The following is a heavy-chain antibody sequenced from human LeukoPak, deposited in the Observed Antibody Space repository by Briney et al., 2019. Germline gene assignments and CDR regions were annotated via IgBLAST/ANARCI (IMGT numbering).Heavy chain of an antibody. J-gene: IGHJ5*02. D-gene: IGHD3-16*01. CDR3: ARGDYYAGGGRNWFDP. CDR1: GYTFTSYY. Sequence: ASVKVSCKASGYTFTSYYMHWVRQAPGHGLEWMGIINPSGGSTNYAQKFQGRVTLSRDTSTTTVYMELSSLRSEDTAVYYCARGDYYAGGGRNWFDPWGQGTLVTVSS. V-gene: IGHV1-46*01. CDR2: INPSGGST.